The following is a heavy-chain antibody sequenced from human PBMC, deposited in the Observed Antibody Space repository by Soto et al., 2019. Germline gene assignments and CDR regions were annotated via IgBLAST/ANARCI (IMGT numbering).Heavy chain of an antibody. D-gene: IGHD4-4*01. CDR1: GGSISSYY. Sequence: PSETLSLTCTVSGGSISSYYWSWIRQPPGKGLEWIGYIYYSGSTNYNPSLKSRVTISVDTSKNQFSLKLSSVTAADTAVYYCARDGVSSTDNYYGMDVWGQGTTVTSP. V-gene: IGHV4-59*01. CDR3: ARDGVSSTDNYYGMDV. J-gene: IGHJ6*02. CDR2: IYYSGST.